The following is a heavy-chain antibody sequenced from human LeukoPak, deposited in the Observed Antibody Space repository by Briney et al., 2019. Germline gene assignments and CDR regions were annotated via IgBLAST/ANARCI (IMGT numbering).Heavy chain of an antibody. CDR1: GGSFSGYY. CDR3: ASVPPAGVDY. CDR2: INHSGST. J-gene: IGHJ4*02. D-gene: IGHD6-6*01. V-gene: IGHV4-34*01. Sequence: KTSETLSLTCAVYGGSFSGYYWSWIRQPPGKGLEWIGEINHSGSTNYNPSLKSRVTISVDTSKNQFSLKLSSVTVADTAVYYCASVPPAGVDYWGQGTLVTVSS.